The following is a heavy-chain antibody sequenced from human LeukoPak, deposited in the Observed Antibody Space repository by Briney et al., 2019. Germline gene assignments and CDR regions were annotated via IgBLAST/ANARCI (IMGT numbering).Heavy chain of an antibody. V-gene: IGHV4-28*01. CDR3: ARKENVYYYFDY. CDR1: GYSITSSSW. CDR2: IYHSGTT. J-gene: IGHJ4*02. Sequence: SETLSLTCAVSGYSITSSSWWGWIRQPPGKGLEWIGYIYHSGTTYYNPSLQSRVTMSVDTSKNQFSLKLSSVTAVDTAVYYCARKENVYYYFDYWGQGTLVTASS. D-gene: IGHD3-10*01.